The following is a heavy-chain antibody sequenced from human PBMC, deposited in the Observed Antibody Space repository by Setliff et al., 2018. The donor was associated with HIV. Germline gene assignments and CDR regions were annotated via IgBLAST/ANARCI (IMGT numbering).Heavy chain of an antibody. V-gene: IGHV4-34*01. CDR2: IAHSGGT. J-gene: IGHJ3*01. CDR1: GDSMSGYF. Sequence: SETLSLTCAFYGDSMSGYFWTWIRQSPGTGLEWLGEIAHSGGTNYKSSLKSRLTISVDPSRNQFSLRLTSVTVADTAVYYCVRGRDFIVRHLHFTAGGAYDVWGPGTLVTVSS. D-gene: IGHD2-21*01. CDR3: VRGRDFIVRHLHFTAGGAYDV.